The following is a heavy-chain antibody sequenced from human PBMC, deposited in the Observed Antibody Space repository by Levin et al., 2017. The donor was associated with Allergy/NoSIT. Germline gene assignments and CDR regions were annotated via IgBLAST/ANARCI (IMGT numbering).Heavy chain of an antibody. V-gene: IGHV3-33*01. D-gene: IGHD5-24*01. CDR2: IWYDGSNK. Sequence: PGGSLRLSCAASGFTFSSYGMHWVRQAPGKGLEWVAVIWYDGSNKYYADSVKGRFTISRDNSKNTLYLQMNSLRAEDTAVYYCARNPMDYYYYYMDVWGKGTTVTVSS. J-gene: IGHJ6*03. CDR3: ARNPMDYYYYYMDV. CDR1: GFTFSSYG.